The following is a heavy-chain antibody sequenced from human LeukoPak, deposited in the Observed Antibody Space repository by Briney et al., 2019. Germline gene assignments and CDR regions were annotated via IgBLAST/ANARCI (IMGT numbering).Heavy chain of an antibody. CDR1: GFTFSSYA. CDR3: ARILSEQGY. D-gene: IGHD3-9*01. V-gene: IGHV3-7*01. CDR2: IKRDGSEK. J-gene: IGHJ4*02. Sequence: GGSLRLSCAASGFTFSSYAMSWVRQAPGKGLEWVANIKRDGSEKYYVDSVKGRFSISRDNAKNSLYLQMNSLRAEDTAVYYCARILSEQGYWGQGTLVTVSS.